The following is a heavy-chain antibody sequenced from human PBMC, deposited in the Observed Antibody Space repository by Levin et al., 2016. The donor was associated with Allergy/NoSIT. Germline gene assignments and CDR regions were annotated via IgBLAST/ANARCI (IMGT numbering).Heavy chain of an antibody. V-gene: IGHV3-33*06. CDR1: RFSFSSYG. D-gene: IGHD3-3*01. CDR3: AKDSIAYYDFWSGYYTLDY. CDR2: IWYDGSNK. Sequence: GGSLRLSCAASRFSFSSYGMHWVRQAPGKGLEWVAVIWYDGSNKYYADSVKGRFTISRDNSKNTLYLQMNSLRAEDTAVYYCAKDSIAYYDFWSGYYTLDYWGQGTLVTVSS. J-gene: IGHJ4*02.